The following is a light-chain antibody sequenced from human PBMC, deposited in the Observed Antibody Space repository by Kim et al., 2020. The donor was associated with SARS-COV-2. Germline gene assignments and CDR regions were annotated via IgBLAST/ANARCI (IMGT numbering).Light chain of an antibody. CDR3: QQYYSYPPWT. J-gene: IGKJ1*01. V-gene: IGKV1-8*01. CDR2: AAS. Sequence: STGDRVPITCRASQGISSYLAWYQQKPGKAPKLLIYAASTLQSGVPSRFSGSGSGTDFTLTISCLQSEDFATYYCQQYYSYPPWTFGQGTKVDIK. CDR1: QGISSY.